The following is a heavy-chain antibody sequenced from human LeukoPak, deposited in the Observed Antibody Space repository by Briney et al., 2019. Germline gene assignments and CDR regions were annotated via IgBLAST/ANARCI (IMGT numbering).Heavy chain of an antibody. CDR3: ARSEQWLVSGGTWFDP. CDR2: INPNSGGT. CDR1: GYTFTGYY. Sequence: ASVKVSCKASGYTFTGYYMHWVRQAPGQGLEWMGWINPNSGGTNYAQKFQGRVTMTRDTSISTAYMELSRLRSDDTAVYYCARSEQWLVSGGTWFDPWGQGTLVTVSS. J-gene: IGHJ5*02. D-gene: IGHD6-19*01. V-gene: IGHV1-2*02.